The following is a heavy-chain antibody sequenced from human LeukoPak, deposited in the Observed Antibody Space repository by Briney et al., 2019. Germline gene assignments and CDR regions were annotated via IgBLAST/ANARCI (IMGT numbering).Heavy chain of an antibody. CDR1: GFTFEAYT. V-gene: IGHV3-43*01. CDR2: INWNGDTT. Sequence: GGSLRLSCAASGFTFEAYTMHWVRQAPGKGLEWVSLINWNGDTTYYSDSVRGRFSISRDNSKHSLYLQMNSLRTEDTAFYYCARDVGCSSVTRYLDSWGQGTQVTVSS. J-gene: IGHJ4*02. CDR3: ARDVGCSSVTRYLDS. D-gene: IGHD2-2*01.